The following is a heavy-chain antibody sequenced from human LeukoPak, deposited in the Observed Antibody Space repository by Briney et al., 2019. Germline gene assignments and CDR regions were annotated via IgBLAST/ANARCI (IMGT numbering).Heavy chain of an antibody. Sequence: SETLSLTCTVSGGSISSRSYYWGWIRQPPGKGLDWIGSIYYKGNTYLNPSLKSRVTISEDTSKNQFSLKLSFVTAADTAVYYCARGRSGVVPAAHGDLLYGMDVWGQGTTVTVSS. D-gene: IGHD2-2*01. CDR1: GGSISSRSYY. J-gene: IGHJ6*02. V-gene: IGHV4-39*07. CDR3: ARGRSGVVPAAHGDLLYGMDV. CDR2: IYYKGNT.